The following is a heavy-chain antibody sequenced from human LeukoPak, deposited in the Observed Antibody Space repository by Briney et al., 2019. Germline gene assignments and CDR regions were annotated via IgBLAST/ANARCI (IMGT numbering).Heavy chain of an antibody. D-gene: IGHD6-19*01. CDR3: ASKRFIAVAGFDY. CDR2: IYYSGST. J-gene: IGHJ4*02. CDR1: GGSISSGGYY. Sequence: SGTLSLTCTVSGGSISSGGYYWSWIRQHPGKGLEWIGYIYYSGSTYYNPSLKSRVTISVDTSKNQFSLKLSSVTAADTAVYYCASKRFIAVAGFDYWGQGTLVTVSS. V-gene: IGHV4-31*03.